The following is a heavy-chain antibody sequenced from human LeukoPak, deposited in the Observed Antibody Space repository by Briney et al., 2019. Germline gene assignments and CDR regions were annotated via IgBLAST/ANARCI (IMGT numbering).Heavy chain of an antibody. D-gene: IGHD2-2*01. CDR3: SRAGRQYQRVDV. J-gene: IGHJ6*02. CDR2: IRSKAFGGTT. CDR1: GFTFGDFA. Sequence: GGSLRLSCTASGFTFGDFAMSWFRQAPGKGLEWVGFIRSKAFGGTTEHAASVKGRFTISRDDSESIAYLQMNSLKTEDTAVYYCSRAGRQYQRVDVWGQGATVTVSS. V-gene: IGHV3-49*03.